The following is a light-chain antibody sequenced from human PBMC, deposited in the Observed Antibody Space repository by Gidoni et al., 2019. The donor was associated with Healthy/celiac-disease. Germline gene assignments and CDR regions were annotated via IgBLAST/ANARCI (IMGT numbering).Light chain of an antibody. CDR2: AAS. Sequence: DIQMTQSPSSLSASVGDRVTITCRASQGIRNYLAWYQQKPWKVPKLLIYAASSLQSGVPSRFSGSGSGTDFTITISSLQPEDVATYYCQKYNSAPPITCGQGTRLEIK. CDR1: QGIRNY. J-gene: IGKJ5*01. V-gene: IGKV1-27*01. CDR3: QKYNSAPPIT.